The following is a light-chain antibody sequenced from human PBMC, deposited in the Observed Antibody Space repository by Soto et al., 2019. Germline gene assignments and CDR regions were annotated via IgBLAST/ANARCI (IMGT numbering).Light chain of an antibody. CDR2: DAS. J-gene: IGKJ2*01. V-gene: IGKV1-5*01. Sequence: DIQMTQSPSTLSASVGDRVTITCRASQSISNWLAWYQQRPGKAPKLLIYDASTLESWVPSRFSGSGSGTEFTLTISGLRPDDFATYCCQQYNTYSYTFGQGTKLEIK. CDR1: QSISNW. CDR3: QQYNTYSYT.